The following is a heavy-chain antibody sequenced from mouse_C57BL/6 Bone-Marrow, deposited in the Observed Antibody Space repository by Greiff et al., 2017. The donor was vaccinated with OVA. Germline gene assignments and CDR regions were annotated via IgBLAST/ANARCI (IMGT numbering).Heavy chain of an antibody. D-gene: IGHD2-2*01. Sequence: VQLQQSGPGLVKPSQSLFLTCSTTGFPITSGYYWIWIRQSPGKPLEWMGYITHSGETFYNPSLQSPISITRETSKNQFFLQLNSVASEDTAMYYCAGPYGFYFDYWGQGTTLTVSS. V-gene: IGHV12-3*01. CDR2: ITHSGET. J-gene: IGHJ2*01. CDR3: AGPYGFYFDY. CDR1: GFPITSGYY.